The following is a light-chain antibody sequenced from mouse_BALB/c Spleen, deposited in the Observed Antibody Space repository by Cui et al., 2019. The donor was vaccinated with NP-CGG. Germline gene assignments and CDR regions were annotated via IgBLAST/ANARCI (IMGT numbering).Light chain of an antibody. CDR2: GTN. J-gene: IGLJ1*01. Sequence: QAVVTQESALTTSPGETVTLTCRSSTGAVITSNYANWVQEKPDHLFTGLIGGTNNRAPGVPARFSGSLIGDKAALTITGAQTEDEAIYFCALWYSNHWVFGGGTKQTVL. CDR1: TGAVITSNY. CDR3: ALWYSNHWV. V-gene: IGLV1*01.